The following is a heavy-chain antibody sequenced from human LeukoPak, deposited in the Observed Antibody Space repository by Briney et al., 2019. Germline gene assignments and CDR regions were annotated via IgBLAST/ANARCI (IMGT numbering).Heavy chain of an antibody. Sequence: GASVKVSCKASGYTFTSYGISWVRQAPGQGLEWMGWISAYNGNTNYAQKLQGRVTMTTDTSTSTAYMELRSLRSDDTAVYYCARACSGGSCYLLGYYCYGMDVWGQGTTVTVSS. CDR3: ARACSGGSCYLLGYYCYGMDV. CDR1: GYTFTSYG. CDR2: ISAYNGNT. D-gene: IGHD2-15*01. V-gene: IGHV1-18*01. J-gene: IGHJ6*02.